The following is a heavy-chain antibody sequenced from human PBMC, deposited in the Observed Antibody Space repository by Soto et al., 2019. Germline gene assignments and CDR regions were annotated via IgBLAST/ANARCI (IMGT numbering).Heavy chain of an antibody. CDR1: GFTFSNYN. CDR2: ISISSTK. D-gene: IGHD6-19*01. CDR3: ARVGFGSTGWGGDFDY. J-gene: IGHJ4*02. V-gene: IGHV3-48*02. Sequence: VQLVESGGGLVQPGGSLGLSCAASGFTFSNYNMNWVRQAPGKGLEWLSHISISSTKYYADSVKGRFTISRDNAKNSLYLQMNSLRDEDTAVYYCARVGFGSTGWGGDFDYWGQGTLVTVSS.